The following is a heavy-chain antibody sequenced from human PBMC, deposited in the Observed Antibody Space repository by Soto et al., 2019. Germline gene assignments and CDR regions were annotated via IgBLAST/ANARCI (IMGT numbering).Heavy chain of an antibody. V-gene: IGHV3-21*01. D-gene: IGHD2-21*02. CDR3: AREETAWPLAYGFDV. Sequence: GSLRLSCAASGFTFSGYSMNWVRQAPGKGLEWVASISTRSDIYYADSVKGRFTISRDNAKKSASLQMNSLRAEDTAVYYCAREETAWPLAYGFDVWGQGTTVTVSS. CDR1: GFTFSGYS. CDR2: ISTRSDI. J-gene: IGHJ6*02.